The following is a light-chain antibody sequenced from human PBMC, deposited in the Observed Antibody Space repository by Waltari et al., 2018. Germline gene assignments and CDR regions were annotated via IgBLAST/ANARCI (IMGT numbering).Light chain of an antibody. V-gene: IGLV1-47*01. CDR2: RND. Sequence: QSVLTQAPSASGTPGQRVTISCSGSSSSIGSNLVCWYQQLPGTAPKLLIYRNDQRPAGVADRISGAKAGTSASLTSSGLQPDDDGDYYCSAWDDGLGGPVFGTGTRVTVL. J-gene: IGLJ1*01. CDR3: SAWDDGLGGPV. CDR1: SSSIGSNL.